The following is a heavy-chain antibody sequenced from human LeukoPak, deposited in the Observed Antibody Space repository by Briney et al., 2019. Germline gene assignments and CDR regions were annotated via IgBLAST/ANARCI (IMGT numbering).Heavy chain of an antibody. V-gene: IGHV1-69*13. Sequence: ASVKVSCKASGGTFSSYAISWVRQAPGQGLEWMGGIIPIFGTANYAQKFQGRVTITADESTSTAYMELSSLRSEDTAVYYCARVSPGIAAAGLDIWGQGTMVTVSS. CDR3: ARVSPGIAAAGLDI. D-gene: IGHD6-13*01. J-gene: IGHJ3*02. CDR2: IIPIFGTA. CDR1: GGTFSSYA.